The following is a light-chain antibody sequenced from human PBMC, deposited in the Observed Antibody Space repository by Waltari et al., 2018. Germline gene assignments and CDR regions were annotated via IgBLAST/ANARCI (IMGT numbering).Light chain of an antibody. CDR3: HQSSSPWT. CDR2: YAS. J-gene: IGKJ1*01. CDR1: QSIGSG. Sequence: EILLTQSPAFESVIPKEKVTITCRASQSIGSGLHWFQQKPDQSPKLLNKYASQSISGVPLRFSGSGAGTDFTLTINSLEAEDAATYYCHQSSSPWTFGQGTKVEIK. V-gene: IGKV6-21*02.